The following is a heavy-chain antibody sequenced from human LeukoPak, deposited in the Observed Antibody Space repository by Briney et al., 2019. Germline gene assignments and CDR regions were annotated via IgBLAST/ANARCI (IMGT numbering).Heavy chain of an antibody. CDR2: ISSSSSTI. D-gene: IGHD4-17*01. J-gene: IGHJ4*02. Sequence: PGGSLRLSCAASGFTFSSYSMXWVRXXPGKXXEXVSXISSSSSTIYYXDSVKGRLTISRDNAKNSLYLQMNSLRDEDTAVYYCARDPTTVKPMGYWGQGTLVTVSS. CDR3: ARDPTTVKPMGY. V-gene: IGHV3-48*02. CDR1: GFTFSSYS.